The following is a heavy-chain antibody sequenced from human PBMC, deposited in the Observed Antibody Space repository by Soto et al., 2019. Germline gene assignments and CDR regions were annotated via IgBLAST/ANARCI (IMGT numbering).Heavy chain of an antibody. D-gene: IGHD3-3*01. CDR2: INPNSGGT. CDR3: ARGPYYDFWSALTRTYYYGMDV. V-gene: IGHV1-2*04. J-gene: IGHJ6*02. Sequence: WASVKVSCKASGYTFTGYYMHWVRQAPGQGLEWMGWINPNSGGTNYAQKFQGWVTMTRDTSISTAYTELSRLRSDDTAVYYCARGPYYDFWSALTRTYYYGMDVWGQGTTVTVSS. CDR1: GYTFTGYY.